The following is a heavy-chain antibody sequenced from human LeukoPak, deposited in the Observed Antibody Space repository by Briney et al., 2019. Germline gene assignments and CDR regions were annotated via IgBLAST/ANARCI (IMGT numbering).Heavy chain of an antibody. CDR2: IYHSGST. D-gene: IGHD1-1*01. CDR3: ASQGLERHRWFDP. Sequence: SETLSLTCTVSGYSISSGYYWGWIRQPPGKGLEWIGSIYHSGSTYYNPSLKSRVTISVDTSKNQFSLKLSSVTAADTAVYYCASQGLERHRWFDPWGQGTLVTVSS. CDR1: GYSISSGYY. J-gene: IGHJ5*02. V-gene: IGHV4-38-2*02.